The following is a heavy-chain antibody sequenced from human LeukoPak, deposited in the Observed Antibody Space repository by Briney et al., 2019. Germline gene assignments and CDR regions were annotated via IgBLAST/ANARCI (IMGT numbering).Heavy chain of an antibody. CDR3: AKSGSSGYYHFDY. D-gene: IGHD3-22*01. CDR2: ISYDGSNK. CDR1: GFTFRSYG. Sequence: GGSLRLSCAASGFTFRSYGMHWVRQAPGKGLEWVAVISYDGSNKYYADSVKGRFTISRDNSKNTLYLQMNSLRAEDTAVYYCAKSGSSGYYHFDYWGQGTLVTVSS. J-gene: IGHJ4*02. V-gene: IGHV3-30*18.